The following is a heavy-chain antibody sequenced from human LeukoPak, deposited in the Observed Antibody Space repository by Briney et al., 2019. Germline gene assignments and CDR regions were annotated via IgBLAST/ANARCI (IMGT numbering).Heavy chain of an antibody. CDR3: AKAYYDSWSGYIFDF. D-gene: IGHD3-3*01. CDR2: ISGGGGNT. J-gene: IGHJ4*02. CDR1: GFTFSNYA. V-gene: IGHV3-23*01. Sequence: GGSLRVSCSASGFTFSNYAMNWVRQAPGKGLEWVSSISGGGGNTFYADSVKGRFTISRDNSKNTLYLQMNSLRAEDTAVYHCAKAYYDSWSGYIFDFWGQGTLVTVSS.